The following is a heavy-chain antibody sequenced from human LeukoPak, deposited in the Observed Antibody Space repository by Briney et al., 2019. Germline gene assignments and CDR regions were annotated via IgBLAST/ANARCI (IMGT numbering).Heavy chain of an antibody. CDR3: AKEDLTYRSGWYWVC. CDR1: GFSFSTYG. V-gene: IGHV3-30*18. CDR2: ISHDGKVK. Sequence: GGSLRLSCAASGFSFSTYGMHWVRQAPGKGLEWVAVISHDGKVKYYADSAKGRFTVSRDNSKNTLYLQMNSLRAEDTAVYYCAKEDLTYRSGWYWVCWGQGTLVTVSS. D-gene: IGHD6-19*01. J-gene: IGHJ4*02.